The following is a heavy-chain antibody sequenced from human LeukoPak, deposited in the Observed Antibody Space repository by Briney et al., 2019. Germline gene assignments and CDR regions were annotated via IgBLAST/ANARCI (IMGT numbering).Heavy chain of an antibody. V-gene: IGHV3-66*01. D-gene: IGHD5-18*01. CDR1: GFIVSSNY. CDR3: ARDRADGYNYGDYFDN. Sequence: KPGGSLRLSCAGSGFIVSSNYMSWVRQAAGKGLEWVSVIYGSSRTYYADSVKGRFTISRDNSKNTVYLQMDSLRAEDTAVYYCARDRADGYNYGDYFDNWGQGTLVTVSS. CDR2: IYGSSRT. J-gene: IGHJ4*02.